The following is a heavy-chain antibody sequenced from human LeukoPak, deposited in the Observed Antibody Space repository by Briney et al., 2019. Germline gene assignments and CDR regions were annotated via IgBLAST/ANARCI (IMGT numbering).Heavy chain of an antibody. CDR2: IWYDGSNK. CDR3: ATGPLGELSWNWFDP. V-gene: IGHV3-30*02. Sequence: GGSLRLSCAASGFTFSSYGMHWVRQAPGKGLEWVAVIWYDGSNKYYADSVKGRFTISRDNSKNTLYLQMNSLRSEDTAVYYCATGPLGELSWNWFDPWGQGTLVTVSS. D-gene: IGHD3-16*02. CDR1: GFTFSSYG. J-gene: IGHJ5*02.